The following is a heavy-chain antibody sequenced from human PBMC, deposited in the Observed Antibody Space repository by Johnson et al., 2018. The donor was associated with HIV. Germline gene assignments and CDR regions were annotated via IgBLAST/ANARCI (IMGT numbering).Heavy chain of an antibody. J-gene: IGHJ3*02. CDR1: GFTFSDYY. V-gene: IGHV3-11*01. Sequence: QVQLVESGGGLVKPGGSLRLSCAASGFTFSDYYMSWIRQAPGKGLEWVSYISSSGSTIYYADSVQGRFTISRDNAKNSLYLQMNSLKTEDTAVYYCTTERLRNYYDSSGYRDAFDIWGQGTMVTVSS. D-gene: IGHD3-22*01. CDR3: TTERLRNYYDSSGYRDAFDI. CDR2: ISSSGSTI.